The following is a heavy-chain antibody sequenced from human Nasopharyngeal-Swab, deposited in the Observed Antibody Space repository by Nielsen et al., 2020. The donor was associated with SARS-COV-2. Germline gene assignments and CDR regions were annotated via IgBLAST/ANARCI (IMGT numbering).Heavy chain of an antibody. Sequence: WIRQPPGKGLEWDSSISSSSSYIYYADSVKGRFTISRDNAKNSLYLQMNSLRAEDTAVYYCARDNHCSSTSCYLWFSAYYYYMDVWGKGTTVTVSS. CDR2: ISSSSSYI. D-gene: IGHD2-2*01. J-gene: IGHJ6*03. V-gene: IGHV3-21*01. CDR3: ARDNHCSSTSCYLWFSAYYYYMDV.